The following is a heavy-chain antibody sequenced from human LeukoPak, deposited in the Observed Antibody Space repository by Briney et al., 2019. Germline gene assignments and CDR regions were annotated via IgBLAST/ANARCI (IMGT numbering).Heavy chain of an antibody. D-gene: IGHD3-10*01. CDR1: GGSFSGYY. CDR2: INHSGST. Sequence: PSETLSLTCAVYGGSFSGYYWSWIRQPPGRGLEWIGEINHSGSTNYNPSLKSRVTISVDKSKNQFSLKLSSVTAADTAVYYCARQWYYGSGSPLSYFDYWGQGTLVTVSS. CDR3: ARQWYYGSGSPLSYFDY. V-gene: IGHV4-34*01. J-gene: IGHJ4*02.